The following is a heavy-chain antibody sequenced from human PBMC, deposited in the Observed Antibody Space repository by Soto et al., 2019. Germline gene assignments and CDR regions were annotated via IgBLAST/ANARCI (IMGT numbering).Heavy chain of an antibody. CDR1: GDSMNNGDYF. Sequence: SETLSLTCSVSGDSMNNGDYFWTWIRQTPGKGLQWIGYISYSGSTFYNPSLKTRLAMSVVTSKNQFSVRLRSVTAADTAVYYCARDRAHFYESSGRLDLWGQGMLVTVSS. D-gene: IGHD3-22*01. V-gene: IGHV4-30-4*01. CDR2: ISYSGST. J-gene: IGHJ4*02. CDR3: ARDRAHFYESSGRLDL.